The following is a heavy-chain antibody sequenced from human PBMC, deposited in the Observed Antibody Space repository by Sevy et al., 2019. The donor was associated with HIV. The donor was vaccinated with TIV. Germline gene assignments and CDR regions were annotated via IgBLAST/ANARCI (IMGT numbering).Heavy chain of an antibody. CDR3: ARADLRPPQNFDY. CDR1: GYTFTGYY. V-gene: IGHV1-2*02. Sequence: ASVKVSCKASGYTFTGYYMHWVRQAPGQGLEWMGWINPNSGGTNYAQKFQGRVTMTRDTSISTAYMELSRLRSDDTAVYYCARADLRPPQNFDYWGRGTLVTVSS. J-gene: IGHJ4*02. CDR2: INPNSGGT.